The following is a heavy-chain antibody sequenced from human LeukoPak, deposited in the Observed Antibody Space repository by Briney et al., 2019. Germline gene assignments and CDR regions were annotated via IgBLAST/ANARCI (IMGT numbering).Heavy chain of an antibody. D-gene: IGHD1-14*01. V-gene: IGHV1-69*05. CDR2: IIPIFGTA. Sequence: ASVKVSCKASGGTFSSYAISWVRQAPGQGLEWMGGIIPIFGTANYAQKLQGRVTMTTDTSTSTAYMELRSLRSDDTAVYYCAREGLLPGYYMDVWGKGTTVTVSS. CDR3: AREGLLPGYYMDV. CDR1: GGTFSSYA. J-gene: IGHJ6*03.